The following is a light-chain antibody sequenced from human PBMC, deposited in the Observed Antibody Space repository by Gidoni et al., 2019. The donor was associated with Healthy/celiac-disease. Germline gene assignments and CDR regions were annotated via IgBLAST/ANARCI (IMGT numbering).Light chain of an antibody. Sequence: DIQMTQSPSSLSASVGDRVTITCRASQSISSYVNWYQQKPGKAPKLLIYAASSLQSGVPSRFSGSGSRTDFTLTISSLQPEDFATYDCQQSYSTPVTFXQXTRREIK. J-gene: IGKJ5*01. CDR1: QSISSY. V-gene: IGKV1-39*01. CDR2: AAS. CDR3: QQSYSTPVT.